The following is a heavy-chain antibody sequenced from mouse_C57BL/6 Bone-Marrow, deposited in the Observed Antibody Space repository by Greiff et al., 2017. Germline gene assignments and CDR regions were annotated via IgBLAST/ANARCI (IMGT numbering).Heavy chain of an antibody. V-gene: IGHV10-1*01. J-gene: IGHJ4*01. CDR1: GFSFNTYA. Sequence: EVKVEESGGGLVQPKGSLKLSCAASGFSFNTYAMNWVRQAPGKGLEWVARIRSKSNNYATYYADSVKDRFTISRDDSESMLYLQMNNLKTEDTAIYYCVRHEAIRIRRGAMDYWGQGTSVTVSS. CDR3: VRHEAIRIRRGAMDY. CDR2: IRSKSNNYAT. D-gene: IGHD2-12*01.